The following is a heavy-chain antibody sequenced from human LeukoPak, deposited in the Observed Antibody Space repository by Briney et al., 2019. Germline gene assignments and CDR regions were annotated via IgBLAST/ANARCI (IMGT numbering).Heavy chain of an antibody. CDR2: IYYSGST. V-gene: IGHV4-59*01. CDR1: GGSISSYY. D-gene: IGHD5-18*01. CDR3: ARVRGYSYGTRAFDI. J-gene: IGHJ3*02. Sequence: SQTLSLTCTVSGGSISSYYWSWIRQPPGKGLEWIGYIYYSGSTNYNPSLKSRVTISVDTSKNQFSLKLSSVTAADTAVYYCARVRGYSYGTRAFDIWGQGTMVTVSS.